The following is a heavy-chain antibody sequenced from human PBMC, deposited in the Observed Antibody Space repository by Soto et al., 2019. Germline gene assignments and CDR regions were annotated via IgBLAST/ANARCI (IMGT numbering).Heavy chain of an antibody. CDR3: ARDTYYYDSSTDAFDI. CDR1: GFTFSSYG. J-gene: IGHJ3*02. D-gene: IGHD3-22*01. CDR2: IWYDGSNK. V-gene: IGHV3-33*01. Sequence: GGSLRLSCAASGFTFSSYGMHWVRQAPGKGLEWVAVIWYDGSNKYYADSVKGRFTISRDNSKNTLYLQMNGLRAEDTAVYYCARDTYYYDSSTDAFDIWGQGTMVTVSS.